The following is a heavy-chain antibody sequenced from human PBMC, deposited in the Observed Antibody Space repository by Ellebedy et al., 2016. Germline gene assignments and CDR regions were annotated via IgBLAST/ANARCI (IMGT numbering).Heavy chain of an antibody. CDR2: IDSSGTII. CDR3: TRDPRTTDY. Sequence: GESLKISCAASGFTFSDYYMTWIRQAPGKGLECLSYIDSSGTIISYADSVKGRFTISRDNAKNSLYLQMNSLRAEDTAVYYCTRDPRTTDYWGQGTLVTVSS. CDR1: GFTFSDYY. V-gene: IGHV3-11*01. D-gene: IGHD1-1*01. J-gene: IGHJ4*02.